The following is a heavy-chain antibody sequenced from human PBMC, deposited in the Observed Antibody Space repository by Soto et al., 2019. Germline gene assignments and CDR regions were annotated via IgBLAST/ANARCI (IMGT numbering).Heavy chain of an antibody. D-gene: IGHD5-18*01. V-gene: IGHV3-23*01. Sequence: EVQLLESGGGLVQPGGSLRLSCAASGFTFSSYAMSWVRQAPGKGLEWVSAISGSGGSTYYADSVKGRFTISRDNSKNTLYLQMNSLRAEDTAVYYCAKDRRLDTAMVRPRWFDPWGQGTLVTVSS. J-gene: IGHJ5*02. CDR2: ISGSGGST. CDR3: AKDRRLDTAMVRPRWFDP. CDR1: GFTFSSYA.